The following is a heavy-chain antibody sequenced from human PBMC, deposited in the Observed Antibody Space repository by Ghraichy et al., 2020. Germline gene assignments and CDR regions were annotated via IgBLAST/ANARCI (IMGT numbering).Heavy chain of an antibody. CDR1: GDSISSYY. CDR3: ARRVGSGSDWSFDY. J-gene: IGHJ4*02. CDR2: IYYSGST. V-gene: IGHV4-59*08. Sequence: SETLSLTCTVSGDSISSYYWSWIRQPPGKGLEWIGYIYYSGSTNYNPSLKSRVTISGDTSRNQFSLTLSSVTAADTAVYYCARRVGSGSDWSFDYWGQGTLVTVSS. D-gene: IGHD1-26*01.